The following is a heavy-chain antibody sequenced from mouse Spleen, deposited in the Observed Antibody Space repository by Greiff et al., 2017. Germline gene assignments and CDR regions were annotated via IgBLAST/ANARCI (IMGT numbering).Heavy chain of an antibody. CDR3: ASLYYYGSSRYFDV. D-gene: IGHD1-1*01. V-gene: IGHV1-82*01. J-gene: IGHJ1*01. Sequence: VQLQQSGPELVKPGASVKISCKASGYAFSSSWMNWVKQRPGKGLEWIGRIYPGDGDTNYNGKFKGKATLTADKSSSTAYMQLSSLTSEDSAVYFCASLYYYGSSRYFDVWGAGTTVTVSS. CDR1: GYAFSSSW. CDR2: IYPGDGDT.